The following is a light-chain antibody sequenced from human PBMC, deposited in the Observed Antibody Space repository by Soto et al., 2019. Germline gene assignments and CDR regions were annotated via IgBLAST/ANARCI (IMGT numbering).Light chain of an antibody. CDR3: QQYNNWPLAT. CDR1: QSISNN. Sequence: ETVMTRSPATLSVSPGERATLSCRASQSISNNLAWYQQKPGQSPRLIMFRTSTRATGVPARFSGSGSGTEFNITISSLQSEDFAVYYCQQYNNWPLATFGGGTKVDIK. J-gene: IGKJ4*01. CDR2: RTS. V-gene: IGKV3-15*01.